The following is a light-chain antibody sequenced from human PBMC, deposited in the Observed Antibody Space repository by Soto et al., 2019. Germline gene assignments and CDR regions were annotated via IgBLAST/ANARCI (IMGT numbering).Light chain of an antibody. V-gene: IGLV1-40*01. Sequence: SVLTQPPSVSGAPGLRVTISCTGSSSNIGADYDVHWYQQLPGTAPKLLVYGNTNRPSGVPDRFSGSRSGTSASLAITGLQAEDEADYYCQFYDSSLSAVVFGGGTKLTVL. CDR2: GNT. J-gene: IGLJ2*01. CDR3: QFYDSSLSAVV. CDR1: SSNIGADYD.